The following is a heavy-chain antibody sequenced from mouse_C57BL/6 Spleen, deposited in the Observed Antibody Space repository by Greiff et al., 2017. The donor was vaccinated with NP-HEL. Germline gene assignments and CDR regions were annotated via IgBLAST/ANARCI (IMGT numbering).Heavy chain of an antibody. V-gene: IGHV5-9-1*02. D-gene: IGHD3-1*01. Sequence: EVMLVESGEGLVKPGGSLKLSCAASGFTFSSYAMSWVRQTPEKRLEWVAYISSGGDYIYYADTVKGRFTISRDNARNTLYLQMSSLKSEDTAMYYCTRATSSSGWFAYWGQGTLVTVSA. CDR2: ISSGGDYI. CDR1: GFTFSSYA. J-gene: IGHJ3*01. CDR3: TRATSSSGWFAY.